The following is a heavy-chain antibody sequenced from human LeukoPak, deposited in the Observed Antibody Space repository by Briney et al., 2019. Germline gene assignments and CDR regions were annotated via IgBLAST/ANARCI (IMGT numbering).Heavy chain of an antibody. CDR1: GYTFTSYD. V-gene: IGHV1-8*03. Sequence: GASVTVSCKASGYTFTSYDINWVRQATGQGLEWMGWMNPNSGNTGYAQKFQGRVTITRNTSISTAYMELSSLRSEDTAVYYCARGGSGWYNNWFDPWGQGTLVTVSS. D-gene: IGHD6-19*01. CDR2: MNPNSGNT. CDR3: ARGGSGWYNNWFDP. J-gene: IGHJ5*02.